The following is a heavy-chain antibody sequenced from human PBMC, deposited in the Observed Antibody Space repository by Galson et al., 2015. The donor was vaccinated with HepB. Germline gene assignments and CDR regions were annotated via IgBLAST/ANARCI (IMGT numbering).Heavy chain of an antibody. Sequence: CAISGDSVTSNSATWSWIRQSPSRGLEWLGRTYYRSKWDNDYAISVKSRISINPDTSKNQFSLQLNSVTPEDTAVYYCARERSLAAAGIDYWGQGTLVTVSS. J-gene: IGHJ4*02. D-gene: IGHD6-13*01. CDR2: TYYRSKWDN. CDR3: ARERSLAAAGIDY. V-gene: IGHV6-1*01. CDR1: GDSVTSNSAT.